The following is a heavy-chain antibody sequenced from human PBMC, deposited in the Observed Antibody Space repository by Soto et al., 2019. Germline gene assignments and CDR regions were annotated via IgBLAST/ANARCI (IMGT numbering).Heavy chain of an antibody. CDR3: ARPTVRGVNYYYGMDV. CDR1: GYSFTSYW. D-gene: IGHD3-10*01. V-gene: IGHV5-10-1*01. Sequence: GESLKLSCKGSGYSFTSYWISWVRQMPGKGLEWMGRIDPSDSYTNYSPSFQGHVTISADKSISTAYLQWSSLKASDTAMYYCARPTVRGVNYYYGMDVWGQGTTVTVSS. J-gene: IGHJ6*02. CDR2: IDPSDSYT.